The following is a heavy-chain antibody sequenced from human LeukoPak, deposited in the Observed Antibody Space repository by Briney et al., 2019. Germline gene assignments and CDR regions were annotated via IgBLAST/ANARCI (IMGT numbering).Heavy chain of an antibody. CDR3: ARAGSHWHYVY. D-gene: IGHD3-10*01. CDR1: GFAFSGFS. V-gene: IGHV3-7*01. Sequence: RAGGSLRVSGAASGFAFSGFSMSWVGQSPTEGLEWVANIKQDGSERYYVDSVKGRFTISGDNAKNSLSLQMNNLRVEDTAVYYCARAGSHWHYVYWGQGTVVTVSS. CDR2: IKQDGSER. J-gene: IGHJ4*02.